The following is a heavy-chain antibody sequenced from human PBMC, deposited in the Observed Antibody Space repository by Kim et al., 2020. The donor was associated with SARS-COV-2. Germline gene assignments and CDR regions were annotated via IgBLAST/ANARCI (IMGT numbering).Heavy chain of an antibody. J-gene: IGHJ4*02. V-gene: IGHV3-73*01. CDR3: RGTSGSDDY. CDR2: VRNKGNNYAT. CDR1: GFTFSGSA. D-gene: IGHD5-12*01. Sequence: GGSLRLSCAASGFTFSGSAMHWVRQASGKGLEWVGRVRNKGNNYATAYVASVKGRSTISRDDSKNTEYLQMNSLKTEDTAVYYCRGTSGSDDYWGQGTLVTVTS.